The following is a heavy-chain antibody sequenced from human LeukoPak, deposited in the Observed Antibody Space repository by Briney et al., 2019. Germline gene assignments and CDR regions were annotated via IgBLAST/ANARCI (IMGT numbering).Heavy chain of an antibody. D-gene: IGHD3-3*01. Sequence: GGSLRLSCAASGFTFSSYAMNWVRQAPGKGLEWVSVISGSGGNTYYTDSVKGRFTISRDNSKNTVYLQMNNLRAEDTAVYYCAKGKADFWSGYYETLFDHWGQGTLVTVSS. J-gene: IGHJ4*02. CDR3: AKGKADFWSGYYETLFDH. CDR1: GFTFSSYA. CDR2: ISGSGGNT. V-gene: IGHV3-23*01.